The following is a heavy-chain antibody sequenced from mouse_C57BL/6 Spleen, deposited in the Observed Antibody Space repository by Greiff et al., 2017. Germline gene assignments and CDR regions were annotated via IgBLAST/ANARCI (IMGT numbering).Heavy chain of an antibody. CDR3: ASYGSRYGDYAMDD. V-gene: IGHV1-80*01. J-gene: IGHJ4*01. CDR2: IYPGDGDP. D-gene: IGHD1-1*01. Sequence: QVQLQQSGAELVKPGASVKISCKASGYAFSSYWMNWVKQRPGKVLEWIGMIYPGDGDPNYTGKFKSKATLTADKSSSTAYMQLSSLTSEDSAVYVCASYGSRYGDYAMDDWGQGTSVTVSS. CDR1: GYAFSSYW.